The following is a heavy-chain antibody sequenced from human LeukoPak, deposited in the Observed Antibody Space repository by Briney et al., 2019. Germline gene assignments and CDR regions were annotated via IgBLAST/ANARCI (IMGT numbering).Heavy chain of an antibody. V-gene: IGHV4-34*01. CDR2: INHSDST. J-gene: IGHJ4*02. CDR3: ARDYGVTDY. D-gene: IGHD4-17*01. CDR1: GGSFSGYY. Sequence: SETLSLTCAVYGGSFSGYYWSWIRHPPRKGLEWVGEINHSDSTNYNPSLKSRVTISVDPSKNQFSLKLSSVTAADTAVYYCARDYGVTDYWGQGTLVTVSS.